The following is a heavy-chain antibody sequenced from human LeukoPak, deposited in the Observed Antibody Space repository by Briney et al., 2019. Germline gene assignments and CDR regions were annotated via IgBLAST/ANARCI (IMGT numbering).Heavy chain of an antibody. CDR2: INTDGSST. CDR3: ARDDGWDYYYYMDV. D-gene: IGHD5-24*01. V-gene: IGHV3-74*01. CDR1: GFTFSSYW. Sequence: GGSLRLSCAASGFTFSSYWMHWVRQAPGKGLVWVSRINTDGSSTSYADSVKGRFTVSRDNAKNTLYLQMNSLRAEDTAVYYCARDDGWDYYYYMDVWGKGTTVTVSS. J-gene: IGHJ6*03.